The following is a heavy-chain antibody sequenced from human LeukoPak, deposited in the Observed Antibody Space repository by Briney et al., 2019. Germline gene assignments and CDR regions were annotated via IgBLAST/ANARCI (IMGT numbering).Heavy chain of an antibody. CDR3: ARARARDILPDY. D-gene: IGHD3-9*01. CDR2: IYYSGST. V-gene: IGHV4-59*08. CDR1: GGSISSYH. Sequence: SETLSLTCTVSGGSISSYHWSWIRQPPGKGLEWIGYIYYSGSTHYNPSLKSRVTISVDTSKNQFSLKLSSVTAADTAVYYCARARARDILPDYWGQGTLVTVSS. J-gene: IGHJ4*02.